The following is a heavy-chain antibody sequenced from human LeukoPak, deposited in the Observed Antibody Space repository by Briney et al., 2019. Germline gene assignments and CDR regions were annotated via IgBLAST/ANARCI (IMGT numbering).Heavy chain of an antibody. J-gene: IGHJ4*02. Sequence: PGGSLRLSCAASGFTFSSYAMSWVRQAPGKGLEWVSAISGSGGSTYYADSVKGRFTISRDNSKNTLYLQMNSLRAEDTAVYYFAKDYSSGSSFDYWGQGTLVTVSS. CDR3: AKDYSSGSSFDY. D-gene: IGHD3-10*01. V-gene: IGHV3-23*01. CDR2: ISGSGGST. CDR1: GFTFSSYA.